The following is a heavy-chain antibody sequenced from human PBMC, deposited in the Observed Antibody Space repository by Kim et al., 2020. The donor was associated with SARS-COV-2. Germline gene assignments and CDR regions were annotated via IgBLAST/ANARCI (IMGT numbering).Heavy chain of an antibody. CDR2: ISYDGSNK. J-gene: IGHJ3*02. V-gene: IGHV3-30*04. D-gene: IGHD6-19*01. Sequence: GGSLRLSCAASGFTFSSYAMHWVRQAPGKGLEWVAVISYDGSNKYYADSVKGRFTISRDNSKNTLYLQMNSLRAEDTAVYYCARSYSSRLYNAFDIWGQG. CDR3: ARSYSSRLYNAFDI. CDR1: GFTFSSYA.